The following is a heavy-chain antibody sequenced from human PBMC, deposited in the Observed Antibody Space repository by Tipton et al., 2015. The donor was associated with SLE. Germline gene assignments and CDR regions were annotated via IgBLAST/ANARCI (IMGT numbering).Heavy chain of an antibody. J-gene: IGHJ4*01. V-gene: IGHV3-30*02. CDR2: IRYDGSNK. D-gene: IGHD2-15*01. CDR1: GFTFSSYG. CDR3: AKQNNCSGTYSKGGINY. Sequence: SLRLSCAASGFTFSSYGMHWVRQALGKGLERVAFIRYDGSNKYYADSVKGRITISKDNTKNKLYLQMNNLRTENTAVYYCAKQNNCSGTYSKGGINYWGQGALLPVTS.